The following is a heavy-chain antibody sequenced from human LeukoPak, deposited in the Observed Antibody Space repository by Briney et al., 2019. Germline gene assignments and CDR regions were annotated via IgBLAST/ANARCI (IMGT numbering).Heavy chain of an antibody. Sequence: GGSLRLSCAASGFTVSSNYMSWVRQAPGKGLEWVSVIYSGGSTYYADSVKGRFTISRDNSKNTLYLQMNSLRAEDTAVYYCAREGSGSYDAFDIWGQGTMVTVSS. J-gene: IGHJ3*02. CDR3: AREGSGSYDAFDI. CDR2: IYSGGST. D-gene: IGHD3-10*01. V-gene: IGHV3-53*01. CDR1: GFTVSSNY.